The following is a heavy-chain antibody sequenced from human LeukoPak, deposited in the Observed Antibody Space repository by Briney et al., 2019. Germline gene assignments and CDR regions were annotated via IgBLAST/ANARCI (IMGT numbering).Heavy chain of an antibody. Sequence: GASVKVSCKASGYTFTGYYMHWVRQAPGQGLEWMGRINPNSGGTNYAQKFQGRVTMTRDTSISTAYMELSRLRSDDTAVYYCARVGATGYYYYYGVDVWGQGTTVTVSS. J-gene: IGHJ6*02. CDR3: ARVGATGYYYYYGVDV. CDR1: GYTFTGYY. V-gene: IGHV1-2*06. D-gene: IGHD1-26*01. CDR2: INPNSGGT.